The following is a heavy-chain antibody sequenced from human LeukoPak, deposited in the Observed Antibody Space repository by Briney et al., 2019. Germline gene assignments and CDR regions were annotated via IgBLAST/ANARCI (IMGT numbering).Heavy chain of an antibody. CDR3: ARDAQHSYGRYFGH. V-gene: IGHV4-61*01. CDR1: GGSISSSNYY. Sequence: SETLSLTCTVSGGSISSSNYYWGWIRQPPGKGLEWIGSMQYTGNNNYNPSLKSRVTMVVDTSKSQFSLMLSSVTAADTAVYYCARDAQHSYGRYFGHWGQGLLVTVSS. J-gene: IGHJ4*02. CDR2: MQYTGNN. D-gene: IGHD5-18*01.